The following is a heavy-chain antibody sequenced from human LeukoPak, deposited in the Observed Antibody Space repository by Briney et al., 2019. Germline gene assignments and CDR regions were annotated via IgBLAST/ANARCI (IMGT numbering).Heavy chain of an antibody. D-gene: IGHD5-12*01. Sequence: PSETLSLTCAVSGGSISSSNWWSWVRQPPGKGLEWIGEIYHSGSTNYNPSLKSRVTISVDTSKNQFSLKLSSVTAADTAVYYCARGRYSGSLNGFDPWGQGTLVTVSS. CDR2: IYHSGST. J-gene: IGHJ5*02. CDR3: ARGRYSGSLNGFDP. CDR1: GGSISSSNW. V-gene: IGHV4-4*02.